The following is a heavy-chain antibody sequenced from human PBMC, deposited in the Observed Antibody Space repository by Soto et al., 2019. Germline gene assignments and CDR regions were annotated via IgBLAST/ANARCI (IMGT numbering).Heavy chain of an antibody. V-gene: IGHV3-74*01. Sequence: EVQLVESGGGLVQPGGSLRLSCAASGFTFRSYWMHWVRQAPGKGVVWVSRINSDGSSTNYADSVKGRFTISRDNAKNTLYLQMNSLRTEDTAVYYCARDETQTFRSFVHYYGVDVWGQGTTVTVSS. CDR3: ARDETQTFRSFVHYYGVDV. D-gene: IGHD3-10*01. J-gene: IGHJ6*02. CDR1: GFTFRSYW. CDR2: INSDGSST.